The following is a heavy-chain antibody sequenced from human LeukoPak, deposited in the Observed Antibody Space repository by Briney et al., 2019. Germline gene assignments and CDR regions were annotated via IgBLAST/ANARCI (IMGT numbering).Heavy chain of an antibody. J-gene: IGHJ4*02. CDR2: ISGSGGST. CDR1: GLTFSSYA. D-gene: IGHD1-26*01. V-gene: IGHV3-23*01. CDR3: AKTMNRIVGATTNFDY. Sequence: GGSLRLSCAASGLTFSSYAMSWVRQAPGKGLEWVSAISGSGGSTYYADSVKGRFTISRDNSKNTLYLQMNSLRAEDTAVYYCAKTMNRIVGATTNFDYWGQGTLVTVSS.